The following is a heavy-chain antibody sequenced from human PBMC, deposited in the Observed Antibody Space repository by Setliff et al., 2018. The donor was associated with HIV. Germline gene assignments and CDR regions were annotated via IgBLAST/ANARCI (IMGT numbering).Heavy chain of an antibody. CDR3: ARHEWAVGALYYSDY. Sequence: PSETLSLTCTVSGGSISSYYWSWIRQPPGKGLEWIGCIYTSGSTNYNPSLKSRVTISVDTSKNQFSLKLSSVTAADTAVYSCARHEWAVGALYYSDYWGQGTLVTVSS. CDR1: GGSISSYY. D-gene: IGHD1-26*01. V-gene: IGHV4-4*09. CDR2: IYTSGST. J-gene: IGHJ4*02.